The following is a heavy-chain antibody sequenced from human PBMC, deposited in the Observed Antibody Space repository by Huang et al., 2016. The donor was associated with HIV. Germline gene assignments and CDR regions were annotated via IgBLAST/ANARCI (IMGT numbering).Heavy chain of an antibody. Sequence: QIHLVQSGPEVKQPGASVMVSCKASGYKFHIYEITWVRQTPGQGLEWMGWISGDNVSTRFAQKFQDRLTMTTDVSTRTAYLELRSLRLDDTAVYYCARTKGEFDFWGQGALVTVSS. CDR3: ARTKGEFDF. V-gene: IGHV1-18*04. D-gene: IGHD3-16*01. CDR1: GYKFHIYE. J-gene: IGHJ4*02. CDR2: ISGDNVST.